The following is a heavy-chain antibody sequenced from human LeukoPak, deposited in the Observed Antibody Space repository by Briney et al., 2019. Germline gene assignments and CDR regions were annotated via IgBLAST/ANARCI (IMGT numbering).Heavy chain of an antibody. CDR3: ARGGYTARDLFNY. V-gene: IGHV3-30-3*01. CDR1: GFSFSSYT. CDR2: ISYDGSKK. Sequence: GGSLRLSCAASGFSFSSYTMHWVRQAPGKGLEWVAAISYDGSKKYYADSVKGPLTISRDNSKNTLYLQMNSLRAEDTAVYYCARGGYTARDLFNYWGQGTLVTVSS. D-gene: IGHD5-18*01. J-gene: IGHJ4*02.